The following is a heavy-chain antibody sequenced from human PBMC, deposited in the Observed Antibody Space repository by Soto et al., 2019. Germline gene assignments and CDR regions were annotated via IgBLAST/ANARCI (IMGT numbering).Heavy chain of an antibody. V-gene: IGHV3-53*01. Sequence: VQLVESGGGLMQPGGSLRLSCAASGFSVNSNFMNWVRKAPGKGLEWVSFTPRTGATLYADSVKGRLIVSGDDANNAVYLRLNSLAVDDTAVYYCRAWLLAESFDVWGPGTVVTVSA. D-gene: IGHD2-21*02. J-gene: IGHJ3*01. CDR1: GFSVNSNF. CDR3: RAWLLAESFDV. CDR2: TPRTGAT.